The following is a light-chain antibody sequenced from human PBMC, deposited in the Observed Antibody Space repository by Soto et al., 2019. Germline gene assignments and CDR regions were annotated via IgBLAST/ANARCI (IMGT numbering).Light chain of an antibody. V-gene: IGKV1-5*01. CDR1: QSIGTW. CDR3: QQPGSSCT. CDR2: DVS. J-gene: IGKJ1*01. Sequence: ERVKVTCRASQSIGTWLAWYQQKPGKAPKLLIYDVSTLESGVSSRFSGSGSGTEFSLTISSLPPDEFAVYYCQQPGSSCTCGQGTKVDIK.